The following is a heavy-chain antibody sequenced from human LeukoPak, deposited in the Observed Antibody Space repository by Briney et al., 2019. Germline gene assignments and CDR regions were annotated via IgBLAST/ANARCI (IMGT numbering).Heavy chain of an antibody. V-gene: IGHV1-2*02. J-gene: IGHJ4*02. CDR3: ASPSLASGKYYEY. D-gene: IGHD3-10*01. CDR2: VNPDSGGT. CDR1: GYTFSNNY. Sequence: GASVKVSCKASGYTFSNNYMHWVRQAPGQGLEWMGWVNPDSGGTKYEQKFQGRVTMTRDTSINTAYMELSGLRSDDTAVYYCASPSLASGKYYEYWGQGTLVTVSS.